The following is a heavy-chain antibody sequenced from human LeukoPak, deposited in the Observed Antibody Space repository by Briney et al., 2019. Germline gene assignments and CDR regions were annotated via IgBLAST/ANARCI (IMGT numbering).Heavy chain of an antibody. V-gene: IGHV3-21*01. CDR1: GFTFSSYS. J-gene: IGHJ4*02. CDR3: ARGRQGPPFF. CDR2: ISSSSSYI. Sequence: PGGSLRLSCAVSGFTFSSYSMNWVRQAPGKGLEWVSSISSSSSYIYYADSVKGRFTISRANAKNSLYLQMNSLRAEDTAVYYCARGRQGPPFFWGQGTLVTVSS.